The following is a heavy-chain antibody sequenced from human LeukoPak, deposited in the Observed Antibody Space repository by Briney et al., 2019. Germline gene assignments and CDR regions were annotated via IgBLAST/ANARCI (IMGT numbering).Heavy chain of an antibody. CDR1: GGSISGYY. Sequence: PSETLSLTCTVSGGSISGYYWTWIRQPPGKILEWIGYIYYSGSTSYNPSLKSRVTISVDTSKNQFSLKLSSVTAADTAVYYCATGGGASVNWGQGTLVTVSS. CDR2: IYYSGST. CDR3: ATGGGASVN. V-gene: IGHV4-59*01. D-gene: IGHD3-16*01. J-gene: IGHJ4*02.